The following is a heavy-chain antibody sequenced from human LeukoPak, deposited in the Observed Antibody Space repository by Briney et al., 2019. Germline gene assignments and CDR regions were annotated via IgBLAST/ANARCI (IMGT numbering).Heavy chain of an antibody. D-gene: IGHD3-22*01. CDR2: ISSSGSTI. V-gene: IGHV3-48*03. CDR1: GFTFSSYE. Sequence: GGSLRLSCAASGFTFSSYEMNWVRQAPGKGLEWVSYISSSGSTIYYADSVKGRFTISRDNAKNSLYLQMNSLRAEDTAVYYCARGPTYYYDSSGYGPWGQGTLVTVSS. CDR3: ARGPTYYYDSSGYGP. J-gene: IGHJ5*02.